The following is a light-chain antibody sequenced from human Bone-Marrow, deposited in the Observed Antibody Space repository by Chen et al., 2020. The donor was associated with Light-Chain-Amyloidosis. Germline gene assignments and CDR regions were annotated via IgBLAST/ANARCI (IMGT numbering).Light chain of an antibody. V-gene: IGLV2-14*01. CDR1: SSDVGGDIH. CDR2: EVT. Sequence: QSALTQPASVSGSPAKSITISFTGTSSDVGGDIHVSCYQQHPDKAPKLMIYEVTNRPSWVPDRFSGSKSDNTASLTISGLQTEDEADYFCSSYTITNTLVFGSGTRVTVL. J-gene: IGLJ1*01. CDR3: SSYTITNTLV.